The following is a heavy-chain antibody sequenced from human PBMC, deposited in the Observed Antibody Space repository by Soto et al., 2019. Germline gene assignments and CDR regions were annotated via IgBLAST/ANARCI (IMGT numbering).Heavy chain of an antibody. V-gene: IGHV4-4*07. CDR1: GGSISSYY. CDR2: IYTSGST. Sequence: AETLSLTXTVSGGSISSYYWSWIRQPAGKGLEWIGRIYTSGSTNYNPSLKSRVTMSVDTSKNQFSLKLSSVTAADTAVYYCARHAYCSSWPDAFHIWGQGTMVTVS. D-gene: IGHD6-13*01. CDR3: ARHAYCSSWPDAFHI. J-gene: IGHJ3*02.